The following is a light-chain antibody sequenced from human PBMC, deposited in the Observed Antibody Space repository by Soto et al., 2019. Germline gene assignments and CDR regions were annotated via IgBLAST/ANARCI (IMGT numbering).Light chain of an antibody. J-gene: IGKJ4*01. CDR3: QQYYSSPLT. CDR1: QSLLYDSNNKNY. CDR2: WAS. Sequence: IVSSEDPDSLPASLGARDTINCKSSQSLLYDSNNKNYLAWYQQKPGQPPKLLIYWASMRESGVPDRFSGSGSGTDFTLTITSLQAEDVAVYYCQQYYSSPLTFGGGTKVDIK. V-gene: IGKV4-1*01.